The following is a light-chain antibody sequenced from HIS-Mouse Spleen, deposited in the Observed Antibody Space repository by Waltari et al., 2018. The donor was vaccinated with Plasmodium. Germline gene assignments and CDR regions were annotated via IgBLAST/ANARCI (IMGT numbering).Light chain of an antibody. CDR1: RSYVGRYNL. Sequence: QSALTQPASVSGSPRPSITISCTGTRSYVGRYNLVSWYQQHPGKAPKLMIYEGSKRPSGVSNRFSGSKSGNTASLTISGLQAEDEADYYCCSYAGSSTYVFGTGTKVTVL. CDR3: CSYAGSSTYV. V-gene: IGLV2-23*01. J-gene: IGLJ1*01. CDR2: EGS.